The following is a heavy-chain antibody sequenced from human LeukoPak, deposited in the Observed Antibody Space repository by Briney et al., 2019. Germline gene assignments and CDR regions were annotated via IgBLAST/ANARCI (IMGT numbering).Heavy chain of an antibody. CDR3: ARGGQQPYDF. Sequence: PSETLSLTCTVSGGSISSSSYYWGWIRQPPGKGLEWIGSIYYSGSTYYNPSLKSRVTISVDTSKNQFSLKLSSVTAADRAVYYCARGGQQPYDFWGQGSLVTVSS. J-gene: IGHJ4*02. CDR1: GGSISSSSYY. CDR2: IYYSGST. V-gene: IGHV4-39*07. D-gene: IGHD6-13*01.